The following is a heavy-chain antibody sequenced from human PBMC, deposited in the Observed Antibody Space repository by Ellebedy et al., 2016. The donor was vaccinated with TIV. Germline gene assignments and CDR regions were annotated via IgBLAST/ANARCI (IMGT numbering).Heavy chain of an antibody. Sequence: ASVKVSCXASGYTFTSYYMHWVRQAPGQGLEWMGIINPSGGSTSYAQKFQGRVTMTRDTSTSTVYMELSSLRSEDTAVYYCAREPTMVRGRYGMDVWGQGTTVTVSS. CDR1: GYTFTSYY. CDR3: AREPTMVRGRYGMDV. V-gene: IGHV1-46*01. J-gene: IGHJ6*02. D-gene: IGHD3-10*01. CDR2: INPSGGST.